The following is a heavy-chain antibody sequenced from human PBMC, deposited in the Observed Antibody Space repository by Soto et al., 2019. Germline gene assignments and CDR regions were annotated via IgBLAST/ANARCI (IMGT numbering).Heavy chain of an antibody. CDR1: GFTFSDFW. Sequence: EVQLVESGGGLVQPGGSRRLSWAASGFTFSDFWLHWVRQAPEKGLVWVSRIKSDGGSANYADSVKGRFTIFRDNAKNTVYLQMDSLRAEDTAVYYCARGAKGAYYVDVWGKGTTVTVSS. CDR2: IKSDGGSA. D-gene: IGHD2-21*01. J-gene: IGHJ6*03. CDR3: ARGAKGAYYVDV. V-gene: IGHV3-74*01.